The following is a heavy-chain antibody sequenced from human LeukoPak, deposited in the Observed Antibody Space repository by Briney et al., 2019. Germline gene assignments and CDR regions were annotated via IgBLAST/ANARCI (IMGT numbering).Heavy chain of an antibody. Sequence: GGSLRLSCAASGFTFSSYGMYWVRQAPGKGLEWVSVIYSDGSTYYADSVKGRFTISRDKSKNTLYVQMNRLRADDTAVYYCAKEFGTEGFFEYWGQGTLVTVSS. CDR3: AKEFGTEGFFEY. J-gene: IGHJ4*02. CDR1: GFTFSSYG. CDR2: IYSDGST. D-gene: IGHD3-10*01. V-gene: IGHV3-NL1*01.